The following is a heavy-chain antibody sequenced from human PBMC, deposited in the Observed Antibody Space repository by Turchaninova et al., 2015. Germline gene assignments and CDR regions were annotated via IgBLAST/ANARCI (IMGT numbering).Heavy chain of an antibody. J-gene: IGHJ3*01. CDR3: ARGGGSYDHLVAFDF. V-gene: IGHV3-21*01. Sequence: EVKLVDSGGGLVKMGGSLGLACAASVFPFSRYSRKGVRQSPGKGLEWVSYISPSNGYVFYADSMKGRFTISRDNDKNSLYLQMNSLRAEDTAVYFCARGGGSYDHLVAFDFWGQGTMVTVSP. CDR1: VFPFSRYS. D-gene: IGHD1-26*01. CDR2: ISPSNGYV.